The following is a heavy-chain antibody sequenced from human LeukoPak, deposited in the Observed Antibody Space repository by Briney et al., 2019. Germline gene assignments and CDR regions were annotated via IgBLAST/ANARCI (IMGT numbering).Heavy chain of an antibody. J-gene: IGHJ4*02. Sequence: SETLSLTCTVSGGSISSYYWSWIRQPAGKRLEWIGRIYTSGSTNYNPSLKSRVTMSVDTSKNQFSLKLSSVTAADTAVYYCARSPYCSSTSCPFDYWGQGTLVTVSS. CDR1: GGSISSYY. D-gene: IGHD2-2*01. V-gene: IGHV4-4*07. CDR3: ARSPYCSSTSCPFDY. CDR2: IYTSGST.